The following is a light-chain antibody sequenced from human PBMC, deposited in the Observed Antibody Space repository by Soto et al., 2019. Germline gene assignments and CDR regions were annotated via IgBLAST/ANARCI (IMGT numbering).Light chain of an antibody. CDR2: DVS. V-gene: IGLV2-14*01. Sequence: QSALTQPASVSGSPGQSIAISCTGTSSDVGGYNYVSWYQQHPGKAPKLMIFDVSNRPSGVSNRFSGSKSGNTASLTISGPQAEDGADYSSTSNTTSTPYVSGPGTKVPVL. CDR1: SSDVGGYNY. J-gene: IGLJ1*01. CDR3: TSNTTSTPYV.